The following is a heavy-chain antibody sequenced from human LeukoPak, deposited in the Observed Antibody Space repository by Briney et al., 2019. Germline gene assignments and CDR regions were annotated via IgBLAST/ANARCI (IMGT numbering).Heavy chain of an antibody. CDR2: FDPGDGET. CDR3: ATVGEYYFDY. J-gene: IGHJ4*02. D-gene: IGHD4-17*01. CDR1: GYTLTELS. Sequence: GASVRVSCKVSGYTLTELSMHWVRQAPGKGLEWMGGFDPGDGETIYAQKFQGGVTMTEDTSTDTAYMELSSLRSEDTAVYYCATVGEYYFDYWGQGTLVTVSS. V-gene: IGHV1-24*01.